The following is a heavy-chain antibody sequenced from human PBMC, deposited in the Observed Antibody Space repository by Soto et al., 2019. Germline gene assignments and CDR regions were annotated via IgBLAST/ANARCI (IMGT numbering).Heavy chain of an antibody. CDR1: GFTFSSYG. V-gene: IGHV3-30*18. CDR2: ISYDGSNK. Sequence: QVQLVESEGGEVQPGRSLRLSCAASGFTFSSYGMHWVRQAPGKGLEWVAVISYDGSNKYYADSVKGRFTISRDNSKNTLYLQMNSLRAEDTAVYYCAKVMTTITTAFDYWGQGTLVTVSS. J-gene: IGHJ4*02. D-gene: IGHD3-22*01. CDR3: AKVMTTITTAFDY.